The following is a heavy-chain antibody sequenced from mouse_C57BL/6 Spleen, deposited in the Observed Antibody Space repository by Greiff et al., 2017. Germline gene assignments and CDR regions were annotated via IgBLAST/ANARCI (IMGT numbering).Heavy chain of an antibody. J-gene: IGHJ4*01. Sequence: QVQLKQPGAELVRPGSSVKLSCKASGYTFTSYWLPWVKQRPIQGLEWIGNIDPSDSGTNYNQKFKDKATLTVDKSSSTAYMQRSSLTSEDSSVYYCARGTPTLGRNYYAMDYWGQGTSVTVSS. V-gene: IGHV1-52*01. CDR2: IDPSDSGT. D-gene: IGHD4-1*01. CDR3: ARGTPTLGRNYYAMDY. CDR1: GYTFTSYW.